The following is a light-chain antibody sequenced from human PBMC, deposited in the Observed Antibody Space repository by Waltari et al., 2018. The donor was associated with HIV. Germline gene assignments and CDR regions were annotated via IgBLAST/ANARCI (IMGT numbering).Light chain of an antibody. CDR2: ENA. Sequence: QSVLTQPPSVSAAPGQKVAISCSVNSSNIGNDFVSWYQHVPGSDPKILIYENANQPPGIPDRSTGSKSGTSATQDITGLQTAEEADYYCVTGDRSMEGGVFGGGTKLTVL. J-gene: IGLJ3*02. V-gene: IGLV1-51*01. CDR1: SSNIGNDF. CDR3: VTGDRSMEGGV.